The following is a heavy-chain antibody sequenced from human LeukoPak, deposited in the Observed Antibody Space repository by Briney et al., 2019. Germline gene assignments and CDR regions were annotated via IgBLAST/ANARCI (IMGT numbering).Heavy chain of an antibody. J-gene: IGHJ6*03. Sequence: SETLSLTCTVSGGSISSYYWSWIRQPPGKGLEWIGYIYTSGSTNYNPSLKSRVTISVDTSKNQFSLKLSSVTAADTAVYYCARVGVVAKYGRSPCYYYYYTNVWGKGTTVTVP. CDR3: ARVGVVAKYGRSPCYYYYYTNV. CDR1: GGSISSYY. D-gene: IGHD2-15*01. V-gene: IGHV4-4*09. CDR2: IYTSGST.